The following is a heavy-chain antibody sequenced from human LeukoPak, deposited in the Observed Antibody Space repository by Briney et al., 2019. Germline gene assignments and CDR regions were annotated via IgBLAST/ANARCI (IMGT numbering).Heavy chain of an antibody. CDR2: INSDGSST. V-gene: IGHV3-74*01. CDR3: ARGGDGSRNYYNWFDP. CDR1: GFTFSSYW. Sequence: PGGSLRLSCAASGFTFSSYWMHWVRQAPGKGLVWVSRINSDGSSTSYADSVKGRFTISRDNAKNTLYLQMNSLRAEGTAVYYCARGGDGSRNYYNWFDPWGQGTLVTVSS. J-gene: IGHJ5*02. D-gene: IGHD3-10*01.